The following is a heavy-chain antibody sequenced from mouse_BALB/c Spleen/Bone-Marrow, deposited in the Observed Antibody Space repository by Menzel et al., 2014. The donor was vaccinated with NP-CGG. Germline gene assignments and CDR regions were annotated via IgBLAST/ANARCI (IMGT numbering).Heavy chain of an antibody. V-gene: IGHV14-3*02. J-gene: IGHJ4*01. CDR3: AXWEYYXXDX. CDR1: GFNIKDTY. Sequence: VQLQQPGAELVKPGASVKLSCTASGFNIKDTYMHWVKQRPEQGLEWIGRIDPANGNTKYDPKFQGKATITADTSSNTAYLQLXXXXXXXXXXXXXAXWEYYXXDXWGXGTSVTVSS. D-gene: IGHD3-3*01. CDR2: IDPANGNT.